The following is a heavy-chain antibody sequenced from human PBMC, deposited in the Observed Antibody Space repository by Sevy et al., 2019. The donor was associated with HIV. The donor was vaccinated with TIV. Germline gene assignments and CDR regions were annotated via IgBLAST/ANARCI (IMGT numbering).Heavy chain of an antibody. D-gene: IGHD2-15*01. CDR3: AKVLLGYCSGGSCYYYYYGMDV. J-gene: IGHJ6*02. CDR2: IRYDGSNK. V-gene: IGHV3-30*02. CDR1: GFTFSSYG. Sequence: GGSLRLSCAASGFTFSSYGMHWVRQAPGKGLEWVAFIRYDGSNKYYADSVKGRFTISRDNSKNTLYLQMNSLRAEDRAVYYCAKVLLGYCSGGSCYYYYYGMDVWGQGTTVTVSS.